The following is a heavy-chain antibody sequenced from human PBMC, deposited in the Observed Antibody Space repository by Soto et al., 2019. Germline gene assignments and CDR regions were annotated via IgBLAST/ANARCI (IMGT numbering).Heavy chain of an antibody. V-gene: IGHV3-33*01. CDR1: GFTFSSYG. J-gene: IGHJ4*02. CDR2: IWYDGSNK. D-gene: IGHD4-4*01. CDR3: ARDLSASSRATVLGY. Sequence: PGGSLRLSCAASGFTFSSYGMHWVRQAPGKGLEWVAVIWYDGSNKYYADSVKGRFTISRDNSKNTLYLQMNSLRAEDTAVYYCARDLSASSRATVLGYWGQGTLVTVSS.